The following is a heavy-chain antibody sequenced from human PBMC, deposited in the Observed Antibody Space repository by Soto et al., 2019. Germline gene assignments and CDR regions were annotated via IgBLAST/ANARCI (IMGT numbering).Heavy chain of an antibody. V-gene: IGHV4-34*01. CDR3: ARGGYTSGWFRF. J-gene: IGHJ4*02. CDR1: GGSFRGYH. CDR2: INNSGST. Sequence: QVQLQQWGAGLLKPSETLSLTCAVHGGSFRGYHWTWIRQPPGKGLEWTGEINNSGSTNDNPSLKSRVTISRDTSKNQFSLSLSSVTAADTAIYYCARGGYTSGWFRFWGQGILVTVSS. D-gene: IGHD6-19*01.